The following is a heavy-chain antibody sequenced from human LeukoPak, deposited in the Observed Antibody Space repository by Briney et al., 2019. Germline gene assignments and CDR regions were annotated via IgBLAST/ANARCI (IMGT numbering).Heavy chain of an antibody. Sequence: SGGSLRLSCAASEFSVGSNYMTWVRQAPGKGLEWVSTISGSGVSTYYADSVKGRFTISRDNSKNTLYLQMNSLRAEDTAVYYCALHGGSIWGQGTMVTVSS. V-gene: IGHV3-23*01. D-gene: IGHD6-25*01. CDR1: EFSVGSNY. J-gene: IGHJ3*02. CDR2: ISGSGVST. CDR3: ALHGGSI.